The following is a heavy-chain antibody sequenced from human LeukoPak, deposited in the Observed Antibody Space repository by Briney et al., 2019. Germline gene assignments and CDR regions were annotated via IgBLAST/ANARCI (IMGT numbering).Heavy chain of an antibody. J-gene: IGHJ4*02. D-gene: IGHD3-3*01. V-gene: IGHV1-18*04. Sequence: ASVKVSCKPSGYSFTSYGISWGRQAPGQGLEWVGWINPYNGKTNYAQKVQGRVTVTTDTSTSTAYMELRSLRFDDTAVYYCARDPSGNPYFFDYWGQGTLVTVSS. CDR2: INPYNGKT. CDR1: GYSFTSYG. CDR3: ARDPSGNPYFFDY.